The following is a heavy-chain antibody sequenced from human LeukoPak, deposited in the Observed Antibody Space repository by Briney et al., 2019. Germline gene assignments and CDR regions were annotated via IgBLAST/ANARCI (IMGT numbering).Heavy chain of an antibody. CDR1: GGSISSSNW. V-gene: IGHV4-4*02. Sequence: SGTLSLTCAVSGGSISSSNWWSWVRQPPGKGLEWIGEIYHSGSTNYNPSLKSRVTISVDKSKNQFSLKLSSVTAADTAVYYCARQTIYILTGYYPANWFDPWGQGTLVTVSS. D-gene: IGHD3-9*01. CDR3: ARQTIYILTGYYPANWFDP. J-gene: IGHJ5*02. CDR2: IYHSGST.